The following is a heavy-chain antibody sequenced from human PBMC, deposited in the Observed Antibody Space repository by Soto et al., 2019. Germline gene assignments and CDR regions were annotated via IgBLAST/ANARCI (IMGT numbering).Heavy chain of an antibody. CDR3: AINADV. Sequence: PSETLSLTCTVSGGSISGHFWSWFRQPPGKTLEWIGYIYDSRTSNYSPSLQSRVTMSVDTSKTQLSLKLSSVTAADTAVYYCAINADVWGQGTTVTVS. J-gene: IGHJ6*02. V-gene: IGHV4-59*08. D-gene: IGHD2-8*01. CDR1: GGSISGHF. CDR2: IYDSRTS.